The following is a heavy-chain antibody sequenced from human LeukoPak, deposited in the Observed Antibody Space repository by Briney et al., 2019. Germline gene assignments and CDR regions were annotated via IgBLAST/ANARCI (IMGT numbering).Heavy chain of an antibody. CDR1: GGSVSSSSYY. Sequence: SETLSLTCTVSGGSVSSSSYYWDWIRQSPGKGLEWIGNIYSGGSTYYTPSLKSRVTISVDTSKNQFSLKLSSVTAADTAIYFCARHSRSGSGGYENAFDIWGQGTMVTVSS. J-gene: IGHJ3*02. V-gene: IGHV4-39*01. D-gene: IGHD5-12*01. CDR2: IYSGGST. CDR3: ARHSRSGSGGYENAFDI.